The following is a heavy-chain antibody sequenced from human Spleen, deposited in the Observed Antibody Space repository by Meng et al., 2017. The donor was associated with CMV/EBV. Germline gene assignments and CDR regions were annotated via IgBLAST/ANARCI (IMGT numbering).Heavy chain of an antibody. V-gene: IGHV3-7*01. CDR1: GFTFSSYS. CDR2: IHPDGSQK. Sequence: GESLKISCAASGFTFSSYSMNWVRQAPGKGPEWVANIHPDGSQKLYVDSVKGRFTISRDNAKNSLYLQMNSLRAEDTAVYYCAKDGRTFSYWGQGTLVTVSS. J-gene: IGHJ4*02. CDR3: AKDGRTFSY. D-gene: IGHD1-1*01.